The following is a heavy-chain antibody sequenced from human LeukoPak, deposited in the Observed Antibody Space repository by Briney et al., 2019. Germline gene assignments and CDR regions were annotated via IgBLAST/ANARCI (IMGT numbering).Heavy chain of an antibody. Sequence: PGGSLRLSCAASGLTFSSYGMHWVRQAPGKGLEWVAVIWYDGSKKNYADSVKGRFTISRDNSKNTLYLQMNSLRAEDTAVYYCARDEAGYCSGGSCRSFDYWGQGTLVTVSS. CDR2: IWYDGSKK. CDR1: GLTFSSYG. CDR3: ARDEAGYCSGGSCRSFDY. V-gene: IGHV3-33*01. J-gene: IGHJ4*02. D-gene: IGHD2-15*01.